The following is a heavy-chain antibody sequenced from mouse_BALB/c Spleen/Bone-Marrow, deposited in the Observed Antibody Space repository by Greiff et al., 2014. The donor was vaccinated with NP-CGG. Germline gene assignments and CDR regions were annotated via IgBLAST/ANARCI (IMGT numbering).Heavy chain of an antibody. CDR3: AKQEGFSYAMDY. CDR2: IWGDGST. CDR1: GFSVTSYG. J-gene: IGHJ4*01. Sequence: VKVEESGPGLVAPSQSPSITCTVSGFSVTSYGVSWVRQPPGKGLEWLGVIWGDGSTNYHSALISRLSISKDNSKSQVLLKLNSLQTDDTATYYCAKQEGFSYAMDYWGQGTSVTVSS. V-gene: IGHV2-3*01.